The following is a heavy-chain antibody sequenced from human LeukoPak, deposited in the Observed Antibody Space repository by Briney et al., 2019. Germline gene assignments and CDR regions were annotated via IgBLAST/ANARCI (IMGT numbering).Heavy chain of an antibody. CDR3: ARQIDNSGYNWFDP. Sequence: PGESLKISCKGSGYSFTNYWIGWVRQMPGKGLEWMGIIYPGDSDTRYSPSFQGQVTISVDKSISTAYLQWSSLKASDTAMYYCARQIDNSGYNWFDPWGQGTLVTVSS. V-gene: IGHV5-51*01. CDR1: GYSFTNYW. CDR2: IYPGDSDT. D-gene: IGHD3-22*01. J-gene: IGHJ5*02.